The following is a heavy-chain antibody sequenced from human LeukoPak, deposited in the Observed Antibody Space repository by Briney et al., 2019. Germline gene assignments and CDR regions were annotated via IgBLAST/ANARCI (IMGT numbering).Heavy chain of an antibody. D-gene: IGHD3-10*01. J-gene: IGHJ4*02. CDR1: GVTVRSNY. V-gene: IGHV3-53*01. CDR2: IYSGGST. Sequence: PGGALRISCAAPGVTVRSNYMSGGRQAPGKGVGWGSVIYSGGSTYYADSVKGRFTISRDNSKNTLYLQMNSLRADDTAVYYYARGMLRGPFPHDYWGQGTLVTVSS. CDR3: ARGMLRGPFPHDY.